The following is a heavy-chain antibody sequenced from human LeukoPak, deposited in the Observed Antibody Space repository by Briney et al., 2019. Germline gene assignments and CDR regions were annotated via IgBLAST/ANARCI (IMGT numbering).Heavy chain of an antibody. Sequence: SQTLSLTCTVSGGSMSSGGYSWSWIRQPPGKGLEFIGYIYHSGTTYYHPSLKSRLTISVDRSENQLSLKLTSVTAADTAVYYCAKMSSSSNWFDPWGQGTLVTVSS. D-gene: IGHD6-6*01. CDR3: AKMSSSSNWFDP. CDR1: GGSMSSGGYS. V-gene: IGHV4-30-2*01. J-gene: IGHJ5*02. CDR2: IYHSGTT.